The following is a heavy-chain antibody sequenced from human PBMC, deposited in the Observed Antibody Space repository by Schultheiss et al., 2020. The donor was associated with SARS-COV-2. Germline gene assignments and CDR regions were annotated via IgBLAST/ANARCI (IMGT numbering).Heavy chain of an antibody. CDR3: ATLRYDFWSGPNWFDP. V-gene: IGHV4-4*02. CDR2: IYHSGST. CDR1: GGSISSSNW. D-gene: IGHD3-3*01. J-gene: IGHJ5*02. Sequence: SETLSLTCAVSGGSISSSNWWSWVRQPPGKGLEWIGEIYHSGSTNYNPSLKSRVTISVDKSKNQFSLKLSSVTAADTAVYYCATLRYDFWSGPNWFDPWGQGTLVTVSS.